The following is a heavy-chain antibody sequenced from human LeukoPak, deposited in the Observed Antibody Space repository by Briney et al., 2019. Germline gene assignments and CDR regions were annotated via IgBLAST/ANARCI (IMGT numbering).Heavy chain of an antibody. D-gene: IGHD1-26*01. CDR1: GFSLRTSGMR. V-gene: IGHV2-70*04. CDR3: ARIPAGGTYDY. CDR2: IDWDNEK. J-gene: IGHJ4*02. Sequence: ESGPALVKPTQTLTLTCTFSGFSLRTSGMRVSWIRQPPGKALGWLARIDWDNEKLYNTSLKTRFTISKDTSKNQVVLSMTTMDPVDTATYYCARIPAGGTYDYWGQGTLVTVSS.